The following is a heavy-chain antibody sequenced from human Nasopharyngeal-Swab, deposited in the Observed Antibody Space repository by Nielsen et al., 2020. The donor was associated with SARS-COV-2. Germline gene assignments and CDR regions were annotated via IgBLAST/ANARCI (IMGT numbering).Heavy chain of an antibody. CDR2: LYWDDDN. J-gene: IGHJ4*02. V-gene: IGHV2-5*02. Sequence: SGPTLVKPSRTLTLTCTFSGFSLSTSTVGVSWVRQLPGKALEWLALLYWDDDNRYNPSLKNRITITRDTSKNQVVLTMTNMDPVDTATYYCVHSTGWRLDYWGQGTLVTVSS. CDR1: GFSLSTSTVG. CDR3: VHSTGWRLDY. D-gene: IGHD6-19*01.